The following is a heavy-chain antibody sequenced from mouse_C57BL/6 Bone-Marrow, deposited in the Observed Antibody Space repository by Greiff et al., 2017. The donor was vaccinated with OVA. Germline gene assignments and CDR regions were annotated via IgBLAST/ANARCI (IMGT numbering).Heavy chain of an antibody. J-gene: IGHJ3*01. CDR3: AREERGDVAY. V-gene: IGHV1-81*01. CDR2: IYPRSGNT. Sequence: QVQLKQSGAELARPGASVKLSCKASGYTFTSYGISWVKQRTGQGLEWIGEIYPRSGNTYYNEKFKGKATLTADKSSSTAYMVLRSLTSEDSAVYFCAREERGDVAYWGQGTLVTVSA. CDR1: GYTFTSYG.